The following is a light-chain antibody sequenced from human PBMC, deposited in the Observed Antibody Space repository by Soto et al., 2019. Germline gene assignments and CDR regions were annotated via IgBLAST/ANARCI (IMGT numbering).Light chain of an antibody. Sequence: EIVLTQSPGTLSLSPGETATLSCRASQSVDSSNLAWYQQKPGQAPSLLIFGASTRATGIPDRFTGSGSGADFTLPLSGLESEDFAVYYCQQFGSSPVTFGQRTKLEIK. CDR1: QSVDSSN. CDR3: QQFGSSPVT. CDR2: GAS. J-gene: IGKJ2*01. V-gene: IGKV3-20*01.